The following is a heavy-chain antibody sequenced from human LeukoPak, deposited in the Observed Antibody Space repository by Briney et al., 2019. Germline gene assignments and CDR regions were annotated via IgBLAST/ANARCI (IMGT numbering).Heavy chain of an antibody. CDR2: IYTSGST. D-gene: IGHD2-2*01. J-gene: IGHJ6*03. CDR1: GGSISSYY. CDR3: ARDIDGYCSSTSCPLGGYMDV. V-gene: IGHV4-4*07. Sequence: SETLSLTCTVSGGSISSYYWSWIRQPAGKGLEWIGRIYTSGSTNYNPSLKSRVTMSVDTSKNQFSLKLSSVTAADTAVYYCARDIDGYCSSTSCPLGGYMDVWGKGTTVSVSS.